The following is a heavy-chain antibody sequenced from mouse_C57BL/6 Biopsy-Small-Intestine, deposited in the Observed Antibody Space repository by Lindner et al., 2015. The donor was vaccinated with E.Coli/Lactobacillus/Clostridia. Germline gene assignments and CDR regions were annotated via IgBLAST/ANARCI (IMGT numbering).Heavy chain of an antibody. Sequence: VQLQESGAELVKPGASVKLSCKASGYTFSTYPLEWMKQNHGLSLEWIGNFHPYNDDTKFNEKFKGKATLTVEKSSSTVYLELSRLTSDDSAVYYCARGGNFYWYFDVWGTGTTVTVSS. CDR1: GYTFSTYP. CDR3: ARGGNFYWYFDV. D-gene: IGHD2-1*01. J-gene: IGHJ1*03. V-gene: IGHV1-47*01. CDR2: FHPYNDDT.